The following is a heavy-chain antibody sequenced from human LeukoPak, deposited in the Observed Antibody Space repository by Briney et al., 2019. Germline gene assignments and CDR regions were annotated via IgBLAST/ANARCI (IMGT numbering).Heavy chain of an antibody. D-gene: IGHD2-2*01. J-gene: IGHJ6*03. CDR3: ARAPRDRGYCGATSCFEYMDV. Sequence: SETLSLTCTVSGASFSSYYWSWLRQPPGKGLEWIAYIFYNGNTKYNPSLKSRVTISVDTSKTQFSLKVTSVTAADTAVYYCARAPRDRGYCGATSCFEYMDVWGRGTTVTISS. CDR1: GASFSSYY. V-gene: IGHV4-59*01. CDR2: IFYNGNT.